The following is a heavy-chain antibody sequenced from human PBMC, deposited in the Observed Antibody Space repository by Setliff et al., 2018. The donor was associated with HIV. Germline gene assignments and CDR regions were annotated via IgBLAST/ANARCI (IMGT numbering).Heavy chain of an antibody. CDR2: IIPIFNTA. J-gene: IGHJ6*03. CDR3: ARIVRPSYYYYYYMDV. V-gene: IGHV1-69*13. Sequence: ASVKVSCKASGGTFSSYAISWVRQAPGQGLEWMGGIIPIFNTANYAQKFQGRVTITADESTSTAHMELSSLRSEDTAVYYCARIVRPSYYYYYYMDVWGKGTTVTVSS. D-gene: IGHD3-10*02. CDR1: GGTFSSYA.